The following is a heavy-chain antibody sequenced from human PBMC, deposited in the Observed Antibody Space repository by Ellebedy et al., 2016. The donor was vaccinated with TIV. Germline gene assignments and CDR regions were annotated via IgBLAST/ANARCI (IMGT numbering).Heavy chain of an antibody. D-gene: IGHD3-22*01. CDR3: VRDGAYGDYSPGYYGMDV. CDR1: GFTFNSYW. Sequence: GGSLRLSCAASGFTFNSYWMSWVRQAPGKGLEWVANINQDGSRIYYVDSVEGRFTISRDNAKNSVYLRMYTLRVEDTAVYHCVRDGAYGDYSPGYYGMDVWGQGTTVTVSS. CDR2: INQDGSRI. J-gene: IGHJ6*02. V-gene: IGHV3-7*03.